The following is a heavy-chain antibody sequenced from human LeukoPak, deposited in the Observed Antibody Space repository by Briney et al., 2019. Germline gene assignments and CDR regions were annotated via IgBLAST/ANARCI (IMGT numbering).Heavy chain of an antibody. V-gene: IGHV1-2*02. J-gene: IGHJ6*02. Sequence: ASVKVSCKASGYTFTGYYMHWVRQAPGQGLEWMGWINPNSGGTNYAQKFRDRVTMTRDTSISTAYMELIRLRSDDTAMYYCARGYCSSTSCYTTYYYYGMDVWGQGTTVTVSS. CDR3: ARGYCSSTSCYTTYYYYGMDV. CDR2: INPNSGGT. CDR1: GYTFTGYY. D-gene: IGHD2-2*02.